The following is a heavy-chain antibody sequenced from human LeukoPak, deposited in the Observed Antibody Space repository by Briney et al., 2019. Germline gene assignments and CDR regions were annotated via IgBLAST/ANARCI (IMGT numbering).Heavy chain of an antibody. CDR1: GYTFTSYD. V-gene: IGHV1-8*03. CDR3: ARDSSGWYGALSY. Sequence: GASVKVSCKASGYTFTSYDINWVRQATGQGLEWMGWMNPNSGNTDYAQKFQGRVTITRNTSISTAYMELSSLRSEDTAVYYCARDSSGWYGALSYWGQGTLVTVSS. CDR2: MNPNSGNT. J-gene: IGHJ4*02. D-gene: IGHD6-19*01.